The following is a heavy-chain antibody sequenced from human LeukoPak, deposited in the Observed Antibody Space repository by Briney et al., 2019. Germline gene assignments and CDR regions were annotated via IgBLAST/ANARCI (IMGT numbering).Heavy chain of an antibody. D-gene: IGHD6-13*01. V-gene: IGHV4-30-4*01. Sequence: SETLSLTCTVSGGSLSSSDHYWSWIRQPPGKGLEWIAYIYYSETAYYNPSLKSRVSISVDTSKSQFSLKLSSVTAADTAVYYCARGDSSSWSFKIWGQGTLVTVSS. J-gene: IGHJ4*02. CDR2: IYYSETA. CDR3: ARGDSSSWSFKI. CDR1: GGSLSSSDHY.